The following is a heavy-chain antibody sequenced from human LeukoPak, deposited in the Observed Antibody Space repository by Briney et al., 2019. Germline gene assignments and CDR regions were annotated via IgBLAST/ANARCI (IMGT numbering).Heavy chain of an antibody. D-gene: IGHD3-10*02. CDR2: INPNSGGA. CDR3: ARGSGLFGEYDFDY. J-gene: IGHJ4*02. V-gene: IGHV1-2*02. Sequence: ASVKVSCKASGYTFTGYYMHWVRQAPGQGLEWMGWINPNSGGANYAQMFQGRVTTTRDTSISTAYMELSRLRSDDTAVYYCARGSGLFGEYDFDYWGQGTLVTVSS. CDR1: GYTFTGYY.